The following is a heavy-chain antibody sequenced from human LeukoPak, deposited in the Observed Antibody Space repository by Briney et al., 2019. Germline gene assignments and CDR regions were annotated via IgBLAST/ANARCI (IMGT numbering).Heavy chain of an antibody. CDR1: GFTFDDYA. CDR2: ISWNSGSI. CDR3: AKGSQGVAGSDY. J-gene: IGHJ4*02. D-gene: IGHD6-19*01. Sequence: GGSLRLSCAASGFTFDDYAMHWVRQAPGKGLEWVSGISWNSGSIGYADSVKGRFTISRDNAKNSLYLQVNSLRAEDTALYYCAKGSQGVAGSDYWGQGTLVTVSS. V-gene: IGHV3-9*01.